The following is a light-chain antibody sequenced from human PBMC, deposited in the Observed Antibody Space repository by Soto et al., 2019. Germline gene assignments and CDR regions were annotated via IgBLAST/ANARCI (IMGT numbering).Light chain of an antibody. CDR3: HQFSFSHT. V-gene: IGKV1-5*03. CDR2: KAS. J-gene: IGKJ4*01. Sequence: DIQMTQSPSTLSASVGDRVTITCRASQSISNWLAWYQQKPGKAPKLLIYKASTLESGVPSRFSGTGSGTEFTLTVSSLQADDFATYCCHQFSFSHTFGGGTKVEIK. CDR1: QSISNW.